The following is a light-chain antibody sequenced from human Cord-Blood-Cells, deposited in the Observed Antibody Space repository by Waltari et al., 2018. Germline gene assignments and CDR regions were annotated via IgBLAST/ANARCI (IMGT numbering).Light chain of an antibody. CDR2: DVS. CDR3: SSYTSSSTLV. Sequence: QSALTQPASVSGSPGQSITISCTGTTSYVGGNNHASWYQQHPGKAPTLMIYDVSNRPSGVSNRFSGSKSGNTASLTISGLQAEDEADYYCSSYTSSSTLVFGTGTKVTVL. V-gene: IGLV2-14*01. CDR1: TSYVGGNNH. J-gene: IGLJ1*01.